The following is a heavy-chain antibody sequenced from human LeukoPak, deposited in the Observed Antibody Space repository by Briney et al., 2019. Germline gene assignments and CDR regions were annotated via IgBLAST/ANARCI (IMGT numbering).Heavy chain of an antibody. CDR3: ATNRDCSGGSCYPYYYYYMDV. Sequence: SVKVSCKASGGTFSSYAISWVRQAPGQGLEWMGRIIPIFGTANYAQKFQGRVTITTDESTSTAYMELSSLRSEDTAVYYCATNRDCSGGSCYPYYYYYMDVWVKGTTVTVSS. CDR1: GGTFSSYA. V-gene: IGHV1-69*05. D-gene: IGHD2-15*01. J-gene: IGHJ6*03. CDR2: IIPIFGTA.